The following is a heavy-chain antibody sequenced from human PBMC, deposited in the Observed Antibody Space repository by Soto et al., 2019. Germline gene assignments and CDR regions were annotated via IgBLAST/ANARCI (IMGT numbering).Heavy chain of an antibody. V-gene: IGHV1-3*04. J-gene: IGHJ4*02. D-gene: IGHD2-8*02. CDR2: INTANGKT. Sequence: QVQLIPSGAEVEKPGASVKVSCKASGYTFSRYGMHWVRQAPGQGLEWMGWINTANGKTGYSEKFQGRVPITRDTSATTVYMELHSLRSEDTATYDCARESTGLSFEHWGQGILVTVSS. CDR1: GYTFSRYG. CDR3: ARESTGLSFEH.